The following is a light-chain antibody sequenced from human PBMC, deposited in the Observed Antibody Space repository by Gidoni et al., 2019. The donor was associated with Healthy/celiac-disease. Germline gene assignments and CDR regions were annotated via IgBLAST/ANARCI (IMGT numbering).Light chain of an antibody. CDR1: QSVSSY. Sequence: DSVLTQSPATLSWSPGERATLSCRASQSVSSYLAWYQQKPGQAPRLLIYDASNRATGIAARFSGSGSGTDFTLTISSLEPEDLAVYYCQQRSNWPLFTFGPGTKVDIK. CDR3: QQRSNWPLFT. J-gene: IGKJ3*01. V-gene: IGKV3-11*01. CDR2: DAS.